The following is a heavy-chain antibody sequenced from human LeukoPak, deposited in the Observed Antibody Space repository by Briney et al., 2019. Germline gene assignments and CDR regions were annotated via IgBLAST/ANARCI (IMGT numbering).Heavy chain of an antibody. J-gene: IGHJ4*02. CDR3: ARDRAWNYFDY. D-gene: IGHD3-3*01. Sequence: GGSLRLSCAPSGFTFSRHGMHWVRQAPGKGLEWVAIISNDGSRKYYAHSVEGRFTISRDNSKNTLCLQMDSLGAEDTAAYYCARDRAWNYFDYWGQGTLVTVSS. CDR2: ISNDGSRK. CDR1: GFTFSRHG. V-gene: IGHV3-30*03.